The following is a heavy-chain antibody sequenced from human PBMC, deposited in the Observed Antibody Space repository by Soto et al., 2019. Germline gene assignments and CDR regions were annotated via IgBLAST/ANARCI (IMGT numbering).Heavy chain of an antibody. Sequence: QVQLQESGPGLVKPSETLSHTCTVSGGSISNYYWSWIQQPPGKGLERIAYRYYSGSTNYNPSLKRRVDISVDTSKIQFSLNLSSVTAADTAVYYCARGGELSVAFDQWGQGTLVTVSS. V-gene: IGHV4-59*01. CDR2: RYYSGST. CDR1: GGSISNYY. CDR3: ARGGELSVAFDQ. D-gene: IGHD3-16*02. J-gene: IGHJ4*02.